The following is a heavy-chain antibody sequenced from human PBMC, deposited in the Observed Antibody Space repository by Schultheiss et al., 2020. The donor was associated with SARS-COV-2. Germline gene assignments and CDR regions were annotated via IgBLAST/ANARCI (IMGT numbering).Heavy chain of an antibody. Sequence: ASVKVSCKASGYTFTGYYMHWVRQAPGQGLEWMGRINANSGGTNYAQKLQGRVTMTRDTSTSTVYMELSSLRSDDTAVYYCARFRRSVAARQEAGWFDPWGQGTLVTVSS. J-gene: IGHJ5*02. CDR3: ARFRRSVAARQEAGWFDP. CDR1: GYTFTGYY. CDR2: INANSGGT. V-gene: IGHV1-2*06. D-gene: IGHD6-6*01.